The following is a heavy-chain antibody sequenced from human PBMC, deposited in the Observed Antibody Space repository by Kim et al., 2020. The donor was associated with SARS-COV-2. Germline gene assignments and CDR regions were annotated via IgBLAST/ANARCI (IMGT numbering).Heavy chain of an antibody. Sequence: ASVKVSCKASGYTFTTYGISWVRQAPGQGLEWMGWTSVDNGNTHYAQTLQGRVTMTADTSTTTAYMELRSLRSDDTAVYYCARDVYLIAAGTTHQFDHWGQGTLVTVSS. CDR2: TSVDNGNT. V-gene: IGHV1-18*01. D-gene: IGHD6-13*01. CDR3: ARDVYLIAAGTTHQFDH. CDR1: GYTFTTYG. J-gene: IGHJ4*02.